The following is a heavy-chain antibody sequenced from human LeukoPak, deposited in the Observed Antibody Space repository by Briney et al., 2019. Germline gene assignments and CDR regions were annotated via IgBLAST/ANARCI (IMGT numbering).Heavy chain of an antibody. CDR1: GFTFSNYN. D-gene: IGHD3-9*01. J-gene: IGHJ4*02. CDR2: ISISSSYI. V-gene: IGHV3-21*01. CDR3: ARGRYDVLAGYQPPYFDF. Sequence: GGSLRLSCAASGFTFSNYNINWVRPAPGKGLEWVSSISISSSYIYYADSVKGRFTISRDNAKDSLYLHMNSLRAEDTAMYYCARGRYDVLAGYQPPYFDFWGQGTLVTVSS.